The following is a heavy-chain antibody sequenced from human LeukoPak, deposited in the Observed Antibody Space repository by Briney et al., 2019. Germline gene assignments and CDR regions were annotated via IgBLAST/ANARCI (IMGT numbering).Heavy chain of an antibody. CDR3: ARISSSWFSEPFDY. V-gene: IGHV5-51*01. D-gene: IGHD6-13*01. CDR1: GYIFISYW. Sequence: GESLKISCKGSGYIFISYWIGWVRQMPGKGLEWMGIIYPGDSDTRYSPSFQGQVTISADKSISTACLQWSSLKASDTAMYYCARISSSWFSEPFDYWGQGTLVTVSS. J-gene: IGHJ4*02. CDR2: IYPGDSDT.